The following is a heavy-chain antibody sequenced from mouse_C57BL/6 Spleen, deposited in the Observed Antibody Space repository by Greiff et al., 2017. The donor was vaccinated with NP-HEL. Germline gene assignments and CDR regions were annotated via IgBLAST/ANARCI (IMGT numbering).Heavy chain of an antibody. V-gene: IGHV14-1*01. CDR3: TRYYGSGYAMDY. D-gene: IGHD1-1*01. Sequence: VQLQQSGAELVRPGASVKLSCTASGFNIKDYYMHWVKQRPEQGLEWIGRIDPEDGDTEYAPKFQGKATMTADTSSNTAYLQLSSLTSEDTAVYYCTRYYGSGYAMDYWGQGTSVTVSS. CDR1: GFNIKDYY. J-gene: IGHJ4*01. CDR2: IDPEDGDT.